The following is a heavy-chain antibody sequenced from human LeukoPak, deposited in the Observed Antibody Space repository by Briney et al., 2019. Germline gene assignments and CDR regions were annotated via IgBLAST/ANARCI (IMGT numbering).Heavy chain of an antibody. V-gene: IGHV1-18*01. D-gene: IGHD5-18*01. CDR3: ARSLDSYGYIDY. CDR1: GYTFTSYG. J-gene: IGHJ4*02. Sequence: GASVKLSCKASGYTFTSYGISWVRQAPGQGLEWMGWISAYNGNTNYAQKFQGRVTITADESTSTAYMELSSLRSEDTAVYYCARSLDSYGYIDYWGQGTLVTVSS. CDR2: ISAYNGNT.